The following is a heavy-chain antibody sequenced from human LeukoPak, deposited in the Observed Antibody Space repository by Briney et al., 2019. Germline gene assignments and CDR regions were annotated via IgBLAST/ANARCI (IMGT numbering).Heavy chain of an antibody. CDR1: GGSISSSNW. Sequence: SETLSLTCAVSGGSISSSNWWSWVRQPPGKGLEWIGEIYHSGSTNYNPSLKSRVTISVDKSKNQFSLKLGSVTAADTAVYYCARAGDTAMVNYFDYWGQGTLVTVSS. V-gene: IGHV4-4*02. D-gene: IGHD5-18*01. CDR2: IYHSGST. CDR3: ARAGDTAMVNYFDY. J-gene: IGHJ4*02.